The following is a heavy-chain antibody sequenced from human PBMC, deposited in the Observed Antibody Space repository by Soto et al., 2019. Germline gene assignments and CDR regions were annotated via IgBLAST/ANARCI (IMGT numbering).Heavy chain of an antibody. V-gene: IGHV1-18*01. J-gene: IGHJ6*02. CDR1: GYTFTSYG. CDR2: ISAYNGNT. D-gene: IGHD1-26*01. Sequence: QVQLVQSGAEVKKPGASVKVSCKASGYTFTSYGISWVRQAPGQGLEWMGWISAYNGNTNYAQKLQGRVTMTTDTSTSTAYMELRSLRSDDTAVYYCARDGVGATIFYYYYGMDVWGQGTTVTVSS. CDR3: ARDGVGATIFYYYYGMDV.